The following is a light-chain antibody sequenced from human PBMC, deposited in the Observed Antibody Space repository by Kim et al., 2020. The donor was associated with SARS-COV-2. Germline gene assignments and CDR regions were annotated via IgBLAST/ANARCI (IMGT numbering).Light chain of an antibody. J-gene: IGLJ2*01. CDR1: SGSIDDNY. CDR2: EDD. V-gene: IGLV6-57*04. CDR3: QSYNRSNVV. Sequence: NFTLTQPLSVSESPGKTVTNSCTRSSGSIDDNYVQWYQQRPGGVPTAVIYEDDQRPSGVSDRFSGSIDNSSNSASLTISGLKTEDEADYYCQSYNRSNVVFGGGTQLTVL.